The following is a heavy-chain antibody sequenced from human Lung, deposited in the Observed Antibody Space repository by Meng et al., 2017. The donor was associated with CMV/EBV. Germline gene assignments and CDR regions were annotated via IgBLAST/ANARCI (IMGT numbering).Heavy chain of an antibody. J-gene: IGHJ3*01. CDR3: ARGSGSDYFGAFDV. CDR2: IDSPGTTV. D-gene: IGHD1-26*01. CDR1: EFAFSRYE. V-gene: IGHV3-48*03. Sequence: SCAASEFAFSRYEMNWVRQAPGKGLEWISNIDSPGTTVYYADSVRGRFTISRDNAKNLLFLQMNSLRVDDTAVYYCARGSGSDYFGAFDVWGPGTXV.